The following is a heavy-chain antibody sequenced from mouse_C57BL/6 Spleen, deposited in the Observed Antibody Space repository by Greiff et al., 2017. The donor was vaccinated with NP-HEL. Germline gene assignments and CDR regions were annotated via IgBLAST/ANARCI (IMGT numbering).Heavy chain of an antibody. Sequence: QVQLQQPGAELVKPGASVKMSCKASGYTFTSYWITWVKQRPGQGLEWIGDIYPGSGSTNYNEKFKSKATLTVDTSSSTAYMQLSSLTSEDSAVYYCARPLYYYGSSFYFDYWGQGTTLTVSS. CDR1: GYTFTSYW. CDR3: ARPLYYYGSSFYFDY. D-gene: IGHD1-1*01. V-gene: IGHV1-55*01. CDR2: IYPGSGST. J-gene: IGHJ2*01.